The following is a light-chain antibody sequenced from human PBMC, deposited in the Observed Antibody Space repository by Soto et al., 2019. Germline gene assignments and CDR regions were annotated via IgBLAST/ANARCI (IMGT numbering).Light chain of an antibody. J-gene: IGKJ1*01. CDR2: LGS. CDR1: QSLLHSNGYNY. CDR3: MQAIQTPWT. V-gene: IGKV2-28*01. Sequence: VLTQSPLSLPVTPGEPASISCRSSQSLLHSNGYNYLDWYLQKPGQSPQLLVYLGSDRAPGVXDXXSGSGSGTYFTLKISRVEAEDVGVYYCMQAIQTPWTFGPGTKVEIK.